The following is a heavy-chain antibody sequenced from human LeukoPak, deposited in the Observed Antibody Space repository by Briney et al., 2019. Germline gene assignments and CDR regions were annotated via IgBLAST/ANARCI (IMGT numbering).Heavy chain of an antibody. CDR2: VSGSGGST. J-gene: IGHJ4*02. CDR3: ATPGYYYGSGSYYNPRPIDY. V-gene: IGHV3-23*01. Sequence: GGSLRLSCAASGFTFSSYAMSWVRQAPGKGLEWVPAVSGSGGSTYYADSVKGRFTISRDNSKNTLYLQMNSLRAEDTAVYYCATPGYYYGSGSYYNPRPIDYWGQGNLVTVSS. D-gene: IGHD3-10*01. CDR1: GFTFSSYA.